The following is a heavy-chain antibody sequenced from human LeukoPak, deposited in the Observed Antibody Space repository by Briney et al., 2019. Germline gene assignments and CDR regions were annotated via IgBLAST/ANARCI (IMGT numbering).Heavy chain of an antibody. CDR3: AKFDSTGSDY. D-gene: IGHD3-22*01. Sequence: PGGSLRLSCAASGFTFSSYGMHWVRRAPGKGLEWVAVIWYDGSNKYYADSVKGRFTISRDNSKNTLYLHMNSLRAEDTAVYYCAKFDSTGSDYWGQGTLVTVSS. CDR1: GFTFSSYG. J-gene: IGHJ4*02. V-gene: IGHV3-33*06. CDR2: IWYDGSNK.